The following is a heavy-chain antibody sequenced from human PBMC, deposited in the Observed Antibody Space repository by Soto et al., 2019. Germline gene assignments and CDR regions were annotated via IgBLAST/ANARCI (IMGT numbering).Heavy chain of an antibody. V-gene: IGHV3-30-3*01. CDR2: ISYDGSNK. CDR1: GFTFSSYA. Sequence: QVQLVESGGGVVQPGRSLRLSCAASGFTFSSYAMHWVRQAPGKGLEWVAVISYDGSNKYYADSVKGRFTISRDNSKNTLYLQMNSLRSEDTAVYYCAREGRWLQCSLGGMDVWGQGTTVTVSS. D-gene: IGHD3-10*02. CDR3: AREGRWLQCSLGGMDV. J-gene: IGHJ6*02.